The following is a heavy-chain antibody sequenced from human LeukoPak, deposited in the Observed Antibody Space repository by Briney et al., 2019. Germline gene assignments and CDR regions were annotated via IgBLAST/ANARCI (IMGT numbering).Heavy chain of an antibody. V-gene: IGHV4-31*03. Sequence: ASETLSLTCTVSGGPISSGGYYWSWIRQHPGKGLEWIGYIYYSGSTYYNPSLKSRVTISVDTSKNQFSLKLSSVTAADTAVYYCAREPLPTDTAMVTHFDYWGQGTLVTVSS. CDR3: AREPLPTDTAMVTHFDY. D-gene: IGHD5-18*01. CDR2: IYYSGST. J-gene: IGHJ4*02. CDR1: GGPISSGGYY.